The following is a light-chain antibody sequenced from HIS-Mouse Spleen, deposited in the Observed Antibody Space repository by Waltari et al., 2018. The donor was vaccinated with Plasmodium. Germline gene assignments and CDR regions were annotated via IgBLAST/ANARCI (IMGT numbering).Light chain of an antibody. CDR1: QSLVQSDGNTY. CDR2: KVS. J-gene: IGKJ1*01. Sequence: DVVMTQSPLSLPVTLGQPASISCRSSQSLVQSDGNTYLNWFQQRPGPSPRRLLYKVSNRDFGVPDRFSGSGSGTDFTLKISRVEAEDVGVYYCMQGTHWPRTFGQGTKVEIK. CDR3: MQGTHWPRT. V-gene: IGKV2-30*02.